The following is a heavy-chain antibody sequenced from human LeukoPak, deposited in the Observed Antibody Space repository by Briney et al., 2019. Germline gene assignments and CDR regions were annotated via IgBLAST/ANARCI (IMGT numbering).Heavy chain of an antibody. CDR2: IYGSTSA. Sequence: GGSLRLSCAASGFTVSSNYINWVRQAPGRGLEWVSLIYGSTSADYADSVKGRFTISRDTSMNTVYLQMNSLRAEDTAVYYCARLNFGDDYWGQGTLVTVSS. CDR1: GFTVSSNY. V-gene: IGHV3-66*01. D-gene: IGHD4-17*01. J-gene: IGHJ4*02. CDR3: ARLNFGDDY.